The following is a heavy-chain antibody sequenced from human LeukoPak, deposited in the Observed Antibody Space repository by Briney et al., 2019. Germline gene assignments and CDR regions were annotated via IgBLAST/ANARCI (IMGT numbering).Heavy chain of an antibody. CDR2: ISSSSSYI. Sequence: PGGSLRLSCAASGFTFSSYSMNWVRQTPGKGLEWVSSISSSSSYIYYADSLKGRFTISRDNAKNSLYLQMNSLRAEDTAVYYCARDASVRGASDYRGQGTLVTVSS. J-gene: IGHJ4*02. D-gene: IGHD3-10*01. CDR3: ARDASVRGASDY. V-gene: IGHV3-21*01. CDR1: GFTFSSYS.